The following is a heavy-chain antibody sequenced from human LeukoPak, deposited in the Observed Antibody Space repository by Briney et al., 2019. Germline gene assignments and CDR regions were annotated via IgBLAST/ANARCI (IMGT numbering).Heavy chain of an antibody. D-gene: IGHD1-26*01. CDR2: IYYSGST. CDR3: ARGIVGARGFDI. Sequence: SETLSLTCTVSGGSISSYYWSWIRQPPGKGLEWIGYIYYSGSTNYNPSLKSRVTISVDTSKNQFSLKLSSVTAADTAVYFCARGIVGARGFDIWGQGTMVTVSS. J-gene: IGHJ3*02. CDR1: GGSISSYY. V-gene: IGHV4-59*01.